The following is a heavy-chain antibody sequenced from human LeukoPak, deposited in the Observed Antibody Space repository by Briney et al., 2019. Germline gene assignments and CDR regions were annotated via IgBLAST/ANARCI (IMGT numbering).Heavy chain of an antibody. CDR3: ARDRLDYYDSSGYP. CDR2: IIPIFGTA. J-gene: IGHJ5*02. CDR1: GGTFSSYA. D-gene: IGHD3-22*01. Sequence: SVKVSCKASGGTFSSYAISWVRQAPGQGLEWMGGIIPIFGTANYAQKFQGRVTITADESTSTAYMELSSLRSEDTAVYYCARDRLDYYDSSGYPWGQGTLVTVSS. V-gene: IGHV1-69*01.